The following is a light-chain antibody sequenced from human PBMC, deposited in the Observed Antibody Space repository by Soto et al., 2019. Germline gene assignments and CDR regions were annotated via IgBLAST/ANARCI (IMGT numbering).Light chain of an antibody. CDR1: QSVSSN. J-gene: IGKJ2*01. CDR2: AAS. Sequence: EIVMTQSPATLSVSPGERATLSCRASQSVSSNSAWYQQKPGQGPRLLIYAASTRATGIPARFSGSGSGTEFTLTISSLQSEDFAVYHCQQYNNWPYTFGQGTKLEMK. CDR3: QQYNNWPYT. V-gene: IGKV3-15*01.